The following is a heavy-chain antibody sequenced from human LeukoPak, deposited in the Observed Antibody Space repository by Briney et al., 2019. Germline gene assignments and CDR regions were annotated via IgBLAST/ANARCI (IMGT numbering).Heavy chain of an antibody. CDR3: ARGLGYCSSTSCSLDY. V-gene: IGHV1-69*05. J-gene: IGHJ4*02. CDR1: GGTFSSYA. D-gene: IGHD2-2*01. Sequence: GASVKVSCKASGGTFSSYAISWVRQAPGQGLEWMGGIIPIFGTANYAQKFQGRVTITTDESTSTAYMELSSLRSEDTAVYYCARGLGYCSSTSCSLDYWGQGTLVTVSS. CDR2: IIPIFGTA.